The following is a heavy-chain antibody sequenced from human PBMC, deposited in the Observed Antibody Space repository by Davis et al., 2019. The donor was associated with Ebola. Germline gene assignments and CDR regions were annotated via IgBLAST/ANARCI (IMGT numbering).Heavy chain of an antibody. CDR3: ARVVDTTMYTQYFDS. D-gene: IGHD5-18*01. Sequence: GESLKISCAASGFTFSDYYMSWIRQAPGKGLEWVSYISTSSTNTDYADSVKGRFTISRDNAKNSLYLQMDSLRVEDTAVYYCARVVDTTMYTQYFDSWGQGNLVTVSS. J-gene: IGHJ4*02. V-gene: IGHV3-11*06. CDR2: ISTSSTNT. CDR1: GFTFSDYY.